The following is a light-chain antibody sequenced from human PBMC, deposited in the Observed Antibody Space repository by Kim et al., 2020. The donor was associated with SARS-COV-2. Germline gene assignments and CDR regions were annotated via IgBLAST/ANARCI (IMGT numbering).Light chain of an antibody. CDR2: KDS. Sequence: VSPGQTARITCAGDALPKEYAYWYQQKPGQAPVLVIYKDSERPSGIPERFSGSSSGTTVTLTISGVQAEDEADYYCQSADSSGTWVFGGGTQLTVL. V-gene: IGLV3-25*03. CDR1: ALPKEY. J-gene: IGLJ3*02. CDR3: QSADSSGTWV.